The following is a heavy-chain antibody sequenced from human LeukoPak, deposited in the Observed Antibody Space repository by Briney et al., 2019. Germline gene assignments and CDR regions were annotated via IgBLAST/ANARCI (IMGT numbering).Heavy chain of an antibody. V-gene: IGHV4-34*01. CDR1: GGSFSGYY. CDR2: INHSGST. J-gene: IGHJ4*02. D-gene: IGHD3-10*01. Sequence: SETLSLTCAVYGGSFSGYYWSWIRQPPGKGLEWIGEINHSGSTNYNPSLKSRVTISVDTSKNQFSLKLSSVTAADTAVYYCASKGSGSSPFDYWGQGTLVTVSS. CDR3: ASKGSGSSPFDY.